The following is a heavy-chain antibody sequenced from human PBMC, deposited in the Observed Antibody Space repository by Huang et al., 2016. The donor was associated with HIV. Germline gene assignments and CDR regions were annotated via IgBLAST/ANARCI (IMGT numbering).Heavy chain of an antibody. CDR2: IGSDRRDT. J-gene: IGHJ3*01. CDR3: ARDPYYSNRWKRNDASFL. D-gene: IGHD4-4*01. CDR1: GYGFGSDG. V-gene: IGHV1-18*01. Sequence: QVQLVQSGGEVMQPGASVRVACKASGYGFGSDGMSWVRQAPGQGLEWLGWIGSDRRDTSSAQKFQGRVTMTTDTSTTTTYMELRSLRSDDTAMYYCARDPYYSNRWKRNDASFLWGQGTMITVSS.